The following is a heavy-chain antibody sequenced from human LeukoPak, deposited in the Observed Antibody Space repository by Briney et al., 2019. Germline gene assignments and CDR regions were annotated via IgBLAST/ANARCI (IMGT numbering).Heavy chain of an antibody. CDR2: IYYSGST. CDR1: GGSISSYY. Sequence: SETLSLTCTVSGGSISSYYWSRIRQPPGKGLEWIGYIYYSGSTNYNPSLKSRVTISVDTSKNQFSLKLSSVTAADTAVYYCARGDVVPAPFDYWGQGTLVTVSP. D-gene: IGHD2-2*01. J-gene: IGHJ4*02. CDR3: ARGDVVPAPFDY. V-gene: IGHV4-59*01.